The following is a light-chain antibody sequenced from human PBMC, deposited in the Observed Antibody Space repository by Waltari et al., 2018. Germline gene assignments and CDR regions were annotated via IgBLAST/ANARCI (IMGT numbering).Light chain of an antibody. Sequence: QSVLTQPASVSGSPGRSITISCTGANSDVGGYNSVSWYQQHPGIAPNLMIYAVSNRPSVVSDRFSGSKSGNTASLTISGLQAEDEADYYCSSYTNRRDVIFGGGTKLTVL. J-gene: IGLJ2*01. CDR1: NSDVGGYNS. CDR3: SSYTNRRDVI. V-gene: IGLV2-14*03. CDR2: AVS.